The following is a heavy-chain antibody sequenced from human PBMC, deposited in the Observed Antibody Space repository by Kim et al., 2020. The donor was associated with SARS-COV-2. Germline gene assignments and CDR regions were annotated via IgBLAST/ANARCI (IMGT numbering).Heavy chain of an antibody. CDR3: AREGRSGSYIGHWFDP. V-gene: IGHV1-18*01. Sequence: KLQGRVTMTTDTSTSTAYMELRSLRSDDTAVYYCAREGRSGSYIGHWFDPWGQGTLVTVSS. D-gene: IGHD1-26*01. J-gene: IGHJ5*02.